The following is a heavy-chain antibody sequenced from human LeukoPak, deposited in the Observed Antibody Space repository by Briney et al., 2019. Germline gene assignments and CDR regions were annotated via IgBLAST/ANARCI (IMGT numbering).Heavy chain of an antibody. CDR2: INPNSGGT. D-gene: IGHD1-20*01. V-gene: IGHV1-2*02. J-gene: IGHJ4*02. CDR3: ARAPLYNWNPFDY. CDR1: GYTFTGYY. Sequence: ASVKASCKASGYTFTGYYMHWVRQAPGQGLEWMGWINPNSGGTNYAQKFQGRVTMTRDTSISTAYMELSRLRSDDTAVYYCARAPLYNWNPFDYWGQGTLATVSS.